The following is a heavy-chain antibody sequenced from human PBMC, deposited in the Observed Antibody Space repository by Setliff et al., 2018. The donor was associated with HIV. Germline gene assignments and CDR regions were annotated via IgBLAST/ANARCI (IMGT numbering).Heavy chain of an antibody. CDR1: GFTFSIYA. CDR2: IGGSGSST. CDR3: AKREAAAGFGFDP. V-gene: IGHV3-23*01. Sequence: QLGGSLRLSCAASGFTFSIYAMTWVRQAPGKGLEWVSTIGGSGSSTFYADSVKGRLTISRDNSKNTLYLQMNSLRTEDTAVYYCAKREAAAGFGFDPWGQGTLVTVSS. D-gene: IGHD6-13*01. J-gene: IGHJ5*02.